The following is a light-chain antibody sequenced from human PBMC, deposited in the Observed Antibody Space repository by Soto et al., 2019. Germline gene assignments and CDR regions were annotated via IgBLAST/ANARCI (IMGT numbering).Light chain of an antibody. CDR2: EGS. J-gene: IGLJ2*01. V-gene: IGLV2-23*01. CDR1: SSDVGSYNL. Sequence: QSALTQPASVSGSPGQSITISCPGTSSDVGSYNLVSWYQQHPGKAPKLMIYEGSKRPSGVSNRFSGSKSGNTASLTISGVQAEDEAEYYCCSYAGSSVAFGGGTKLTVL. CDR3: CSYAGSSVA.